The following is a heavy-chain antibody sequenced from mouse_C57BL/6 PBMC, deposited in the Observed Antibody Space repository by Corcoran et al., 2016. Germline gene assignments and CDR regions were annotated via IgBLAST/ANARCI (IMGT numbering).Heavy chain of an antibody. CDR1: CYAFLLYW. J-gene: IGHJ2*01. D-gene: IGHD2-1*01. Sequence: QIQLQQSGAELVQPGASVKISCKASCYAFLLYWINWVKQRPGKGLEWIGQIYPGDGDPNYKGKFKGKATLTADKSSSTAYMQLSSLTSEDSAVYFCAACNYGYCDYWGQGTTLTVSS. CDR2: IYPGDGDP. CDR3: AACNYGYCDY. V-gene: IGHV1-80*01.